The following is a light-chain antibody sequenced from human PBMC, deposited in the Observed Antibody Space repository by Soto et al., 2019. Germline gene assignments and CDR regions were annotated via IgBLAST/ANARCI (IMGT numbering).Light chain of an antibody. J-gene: IGLJ1*01. CDR1: SSDVGGYNH. CDR2: EVS. V-gene: IGLV2-14*01. Sequence: QSALTQPASVSGSPGQSITISCTGTSSDVGGYNHVSWYQQHPGKAPKHMIYEVSNRPSGGSNRFSGSKSGNTASLTISGLQAEDEADYYCSSYTSSSSFVFGTGTKLTVL. CDR3: SSYTSSSSFV.